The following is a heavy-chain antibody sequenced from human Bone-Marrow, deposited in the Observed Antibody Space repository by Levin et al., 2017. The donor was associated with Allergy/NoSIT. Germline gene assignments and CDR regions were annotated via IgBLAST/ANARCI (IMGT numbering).Heavy chain of an antibody. V-gene: IGHV3-23*01. D-gene: IGHD6-19*01. CDR2: ISNSGGSK. CDR1: GFTFNSYG. CDR3: APSSGWAAKYYFDY. Sequence: GESLKISCATTGFTFNSYGMSWVRQAPGKGLEWVSGISNSGGSKYYAESVKGRFTISRDNSKNTLYLQMNSLRVEDTAVYYCAPSSGWAAKYYFDYWGQGTLVTVSS. J-gene: IGHJ4*02.